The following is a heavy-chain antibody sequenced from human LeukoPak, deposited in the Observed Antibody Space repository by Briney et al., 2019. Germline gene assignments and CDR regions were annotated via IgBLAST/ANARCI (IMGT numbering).Heavy chain of an antibody. Sequence: PSQTLSLTCTVSGGSISSGNYYWSWIRQPAGKGLEWIVRIYTGGSTNYNPSLKSRVTISIDTSNNHFSLKLRSVTAADTAVYYCAVHGYGYGGASYYWGQGTLVTVSS. D-gene: IGHD5-18*01. CDR2: IYTGGST. J-gene: IGHJ4*02. CDR1: GGSISSGNYY. CDR3: AVHGYGYGGASYY. V-gene: IGHV4-61*02.